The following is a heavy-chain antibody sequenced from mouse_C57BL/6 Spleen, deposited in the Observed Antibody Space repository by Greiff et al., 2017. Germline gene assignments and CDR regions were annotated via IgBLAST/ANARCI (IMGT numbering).Heavy chain of an antibody. J-gene: IGHJ3*01. CDR3: ARDQGGYGAWFAY. CDR2: ISDGGSYT. CDR1: GFTFSSYA. V-gene: IGHV5-4*01. D-gene: IGHD2-2*01. Sequence: EVMLVESGGGLVKPGGSLKLSCAASGFTFSSYAMSWVRQTPEKRLEWVATISDGGSYTYYPDNVKGRFTISRDNAKNNLYLQMSHLKSEDTAMYYCARDQGGYGAWFAYWGQGTLVTVSA.